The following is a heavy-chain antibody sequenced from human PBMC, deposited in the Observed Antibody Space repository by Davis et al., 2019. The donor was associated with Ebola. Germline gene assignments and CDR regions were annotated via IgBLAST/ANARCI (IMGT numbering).Heavy chain of an antibody. CDR3: ARDTWYSGDDNGGD. J-gene: IGHJ4*02. CDR1: GFTFSSYA. D-gene: IGHD1-26*01. CDR2: IKQDGSEK. V-gene: IGHV3-7*03. Sequence: GGSLRLSCAASGFTFSSYAMHWVRQAPGKGLEWVANIKQDGSEKYYVDSVKGRFTISRDNAKNSLYLQMNSLRAEDTAVYYCARDTWYSGDDNGGDWGQGTLVTVSS.